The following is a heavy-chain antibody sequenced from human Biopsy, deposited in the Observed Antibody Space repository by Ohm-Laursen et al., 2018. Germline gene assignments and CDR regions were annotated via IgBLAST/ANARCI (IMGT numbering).Heavy chain of an antibody. CDR3: TTDTSSWYNYFDY. Sequence: GSLRLSCAASGFTFSNAWMNWVRQAPGKGLEWVGHIKSKTDGGTTDYAAPVKDRFTISRDDSKNTLYLQMNSLKTEDTAVYYCTTDTSSWYNYFDYWGQGTLVTVSS. V-gene: IGHV3-15*01. CDR2: IKSKTDGGTT. J-gene: IGHJ4*02. CDR1: GFTFSNAW. D-gene: IGHD6-13*01.